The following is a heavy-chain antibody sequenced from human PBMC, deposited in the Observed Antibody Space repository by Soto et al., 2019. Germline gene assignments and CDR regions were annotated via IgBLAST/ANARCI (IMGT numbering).Heavy chain of an antibody. D-gene: IGHD2-8*01. CDR1: GFTFSSYA. CDR3: AKENIVLMVYARPGYGMDV. J-gene: IGHJ6*02. CDR2: ISGSGGST. Sequence: GGSLRLSCAASGFTFSSYAMSWVRQAPGKGLEWVSAISGSGGSTYYADSVKGRFTISRDNSKNTLYLQMNSLRAEDTAVYYCAKENIVLMVYARPGYGMDVWGQGTTVTVSS. V-gene: IGHV3-23*01.